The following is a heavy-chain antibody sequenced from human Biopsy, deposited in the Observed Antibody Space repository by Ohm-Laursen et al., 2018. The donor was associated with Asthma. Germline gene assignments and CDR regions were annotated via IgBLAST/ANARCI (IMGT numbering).Heavy chain of an antibody. Sequence: SETLSLTCIVSGGSISSNFYYWGWIRQPPGKGLEWIGNIYKSGQVYYNLSLKSRVTISVDTSKNQFSLQLRSVTAADTAVYYCARQKLVAAEGPFVMWGQGTMVIVSS. J-gene: IGHJ3*02. CDR2: IYKSGQV. CDR1: GGSISSNFYY. V-gene: IGHV4-39*01. D-gene: IGHD1-26*01. CDR3: ARQKLVAAEGPFVM.